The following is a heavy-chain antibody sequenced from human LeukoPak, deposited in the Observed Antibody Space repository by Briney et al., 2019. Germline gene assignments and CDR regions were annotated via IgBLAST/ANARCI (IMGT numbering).Heavy chain of an antibody. CDR3: ARDVTMVRGVISLDY. Sequence: PGGSLRLSCAASGFTFSDYYMSWIRQAPGKGLEWVSYISSSGSTIYYADSVKGRFTISRDNAKNTLYLQMNSLRAEDTAVYYCARDVTMVRGVISLDYWGQGTLVTVSS. CDR2: ISSSGSTI. D-gene: IGHD3-10*01. CDR1: GFTFSDYY. V-gene: IGHV3-11*04. J-gene: IGHJ4*02.